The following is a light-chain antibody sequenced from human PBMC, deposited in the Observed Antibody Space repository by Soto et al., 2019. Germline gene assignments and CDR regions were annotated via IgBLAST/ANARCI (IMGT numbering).Light chain of an antibody. Sequence: TLFCRASQTVNSDYLAWFQQKPGQAPRLLIFATSRRATDIPDRFSGSGSGTDFTLAIRRLEPEDFAVYYCHQFGYSPRTFGQGTKVDIK. J-gene: IGKJ1*01. CDR3: HQFGYSPRT. CDR1: QTVNSDY. V-gene: IGKV3-20*01. CDR2: ATS.